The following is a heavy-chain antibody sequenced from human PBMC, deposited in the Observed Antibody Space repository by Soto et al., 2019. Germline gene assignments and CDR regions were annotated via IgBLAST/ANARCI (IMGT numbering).Heavy chain of an antibody. CDR1: GGSISSSSYY. J-gene: IGHJ4*02. V-gene: IGHV4-39*01. CDR2: IYYSGST. Sequence: PSETLSLTCTVSGGSISSSSYYWGWIRQPPGKGLEWIGSIYYSGSTYYNPSLKSRVTISVDTSKNQFSLKLSSVTAADTAVYYFARQDSSGYYRDYFDYWGQGTLVTVSS. D-gene: IGHD3-22*01. CDR3: ARQDSSGYYRDYFDY.